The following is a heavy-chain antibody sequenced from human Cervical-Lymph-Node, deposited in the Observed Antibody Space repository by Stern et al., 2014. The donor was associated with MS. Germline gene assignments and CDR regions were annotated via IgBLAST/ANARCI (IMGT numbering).Heavy chain of an antibody. CDR3: GYNLPFEV. D-gene: IGHD5-24*01. J-gene: IGHJ4*02. CDR1: GGTFSAYP. CDR2: AIPVFDAP. Sequence: QLVQSGAEVKKPGSSVKVSCKVFGGTFSAYPVHWVRQAPGQGLEWVGGAIPVFDAPIYSRKFRGRLSITADVDTSTSDMQLSSLRPDDTAIYYCGYNLPFEVWGQGSLVTVSS. V-gene: IGHV1-69*01.